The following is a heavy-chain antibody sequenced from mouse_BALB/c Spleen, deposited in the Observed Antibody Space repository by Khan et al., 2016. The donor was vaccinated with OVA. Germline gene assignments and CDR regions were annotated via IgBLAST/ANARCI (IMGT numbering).Heavy chain of an antibody. V-gene: IGHV5-15*02. Sequence: EVQLVESGGGLVQPGGSRKLSCAAGGFTFIDYGMAWVRQTPGKGPEWIAFISSVAYSIYYADTVTGRFTISRENAKNTLYLEMSSLRSDDTAMYYCVRGGFAYWGQGTLVTVSA. J-gene: IGHJ3*01. CDR2: ISSVAYSI. CDR1: GFTFIDYG. CDR3: VRGGFAY.